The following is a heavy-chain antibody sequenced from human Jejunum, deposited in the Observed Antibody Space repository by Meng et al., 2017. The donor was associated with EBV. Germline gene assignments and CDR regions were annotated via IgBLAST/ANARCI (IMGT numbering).Heavy chain of an antibody. CDR2: SYWDDDK. D-gene: IGHD4-23*01. Sequence: TWKWARPTQAKPTQTLTLARTFSGFSRSTSGGGVGSIRQPQGKARGWLAVSYWDDDKRYSPSLKSRLTITKDTSKNQVVLTMTNMDPVDTATYYCANIEGGGNSGFLDYWGQGTLVTVSS. CDR3: ANIEGGGNSGFLDY. J-gene: IGHJ4*02. CDR1: GFSRSTSGGG. V-gene: IGHV2-5*02.